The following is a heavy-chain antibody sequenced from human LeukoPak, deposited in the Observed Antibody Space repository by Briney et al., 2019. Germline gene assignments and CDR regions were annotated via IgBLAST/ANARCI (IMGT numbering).Heavy chain of an antibody. Sequence: GGSLRLACAASGFTFDDYTMHWVRQAPGKGLEWVSLISWDGGSTYYADSVKGRFTISRDNAKNSLYLQMNSLRAEDTAVYYCARTSYSGGWYFFDYWGQGTLVTVSS. CDR1: GFTFDDYT. CDR2: ISWDGGST. CDR3: ARTSYSGGWYFFDY. V-gene: IGHV3-43*01. D-gene: IGHD6-19*01. J-gene: IGHJ4*02.